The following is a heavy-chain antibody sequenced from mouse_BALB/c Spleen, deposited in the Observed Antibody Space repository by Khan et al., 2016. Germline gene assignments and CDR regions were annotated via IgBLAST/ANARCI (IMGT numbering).Heavy chain of an antibody. J-gene: IGHJ4*01. CDR2: IFPGSGIT. CDR1: GYTFTDYY. CDR3: ARSYYAYFAMDY. V-gene: IGHV1-77*01. Sequence: QVQLQQSGTELPRPGASVKLSCKASGYTFTDYYLHWVKQRTGQGLEWIGEIFPGSGITYYNEKFKGKASLTADTSSSTAYMQLSSLTSEDSAVYFCARSYYAYFAMDYWGHGASVTVSS. D-gene: IGHD1-2*01.